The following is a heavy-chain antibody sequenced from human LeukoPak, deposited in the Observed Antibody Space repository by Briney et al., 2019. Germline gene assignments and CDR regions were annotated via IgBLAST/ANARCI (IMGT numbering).Heavy chain of an antibody. CDR2: ISAYNGNT. J-gene: IGHJ4*02. D-gene: IGHD3-9*01. CDR1: GYTFTSYG. CDR3: ARDRGDYYILTGGWNTFDY. V-gene: IGHV1-18*01. Sequence: ASVKVSCKASGYTFTSYGISWVRQAPGQGLEWMGWISAYNGNTNYAQKLQGRVTMTTDTSTSTAYMELRSLRSDDTAVYYCARDRGDYYILTGGWNTFDYWGQGTLVTVSS.